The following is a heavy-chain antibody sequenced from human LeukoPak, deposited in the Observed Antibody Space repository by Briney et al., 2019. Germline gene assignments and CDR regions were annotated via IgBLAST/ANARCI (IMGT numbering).Heavy chain of an antibody. CDR3: ARAYYDFWSGYQEFDY. J-gene: IGHJ4*02. D-gene: IGHD3-3*01. V-gene: IGHV3-53*01. CDR1: GLTVSSNY. CDR2: IYSDGTT. Sequence: GGSLRLSCTASGLTVSSNYMSWVRQAPGKGLEWVSEIYSDGTTYYAASVKGRFSISRDNSKNTVYLQMNSLRVEDTAVYYCARAYYDFWSGYQEFDYWGQGTLVTVSS.